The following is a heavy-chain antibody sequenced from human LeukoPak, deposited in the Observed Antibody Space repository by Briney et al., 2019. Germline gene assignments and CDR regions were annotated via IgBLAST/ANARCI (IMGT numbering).Heavy chain of an antibody. Sequence: SETLSLTCAVYGGSFSGYYWSWIRQPPGKGLEWIGEINHSGSTNYNPSLKSRVTISVDTSKNQFSLKLSSVTAADTAVYYCARDNSGSYYFDYWGQGTLVTVSS. V-gene: IGHV4-34*01. J-gene: IGHJ4*02. CDR1: GGSFSGYY. CDR2: INHSGST. D-gene: IGHD1-26*01. CDR3: ARDNSGSYYFDY.